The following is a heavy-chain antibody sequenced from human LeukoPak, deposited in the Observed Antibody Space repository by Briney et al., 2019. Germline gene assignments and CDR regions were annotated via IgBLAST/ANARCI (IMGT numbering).Heavy chain of an antibody. CDR2: IRYDGSNK. CDR1: GFTFSSYG. Sequence: GGSLRLSCAASGFTFSSYGMHWVRQAPGKGLEWVAFIRYDGSNKYYADSVKGRFTISRDNSKNTLYLQMNSLRAEDTAVYYCASFGSGSPLPPYFDYWGQGTLVTVSS. CDR3: ASFGSGSPLPPYFDY. J-gene: IGHJ4*02. D-gene: IGHD3-10*01. V-gene: IGHV3-30*02.